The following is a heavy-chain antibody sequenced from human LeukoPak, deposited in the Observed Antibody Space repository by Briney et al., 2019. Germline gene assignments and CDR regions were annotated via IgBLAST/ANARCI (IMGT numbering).Heavy chain of an antibody. CDR3: ARDLGQYYDTSDNWFDP. D-gene: IGHD3-22*01. CDR1: GFTYSSYG. Sequence: GGTLRLSCAASGFTYSSYGMSWVRQAPGKGLEWVSAISGSGGSTYYADSVKGRFTIYRDNAKNTLNLQMNSLRAEDTAVYYCARDLGQYYDTSDNWFDPWGQATLVADSS. V-gene: IGHV3-23*01. CDR2: ISGSGGST. J-gene: IGHJ5*02.